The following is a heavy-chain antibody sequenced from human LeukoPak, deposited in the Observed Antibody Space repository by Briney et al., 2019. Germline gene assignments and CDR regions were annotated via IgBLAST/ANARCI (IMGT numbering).Heavy chain of an antibody. CDR1: GYTFTDYC. CDR2: LNPNTGGT. CDR3: ARGVAGYGPYDY. V-gene: IGHV1-2*02. Sequence: GSVKVSRKASGYTFTDYCLNWVRQAPGKGLEWMGWLNPNTGGTNFAQNFQGRVTMTWDTSITTAYMELITLRSDDTAVYYCARGVAGYGPYDYWGQGTLVTVSS. D-gene: IGHD5-12*01. J-gene: IGHJ4*02.